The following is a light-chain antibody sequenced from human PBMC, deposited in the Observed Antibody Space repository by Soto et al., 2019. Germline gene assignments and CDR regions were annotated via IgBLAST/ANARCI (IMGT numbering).Light chain of an antibody. J-gene: IGKJ4*01. Sequence: MTQSPATLSVSPGERVTLFCRATESVGSNLAWYQQKLGQAPRLLIYGASTRATGVPDRFSGSGSGTEFTLSVSSLQSEDFAIYYCQQYYDWPLLTFGGGTKVEI. CDR1: ESVGSN. V-gene: IGKV3-15*01. CDR2: GAS. CDR3: QQYYDWPLLT.